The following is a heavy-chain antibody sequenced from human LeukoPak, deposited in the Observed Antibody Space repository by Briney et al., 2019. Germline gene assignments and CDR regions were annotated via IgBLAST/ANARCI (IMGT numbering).Heavy chain of an antibody. Sequence: GASVKVSCKASGYTFTGYYMHWVRQAPGQGLEWMGWTNPNSGGTNYAQKFQGWVTMTRDTSISTAYMELSRLRSDDTAVYYCARGVAVAARYYFDYWGQGTLVTVSS. CDR2: TNPNSGGT. V-gene: IGHV1-2*04. D-gene: IGHD6-19*01. J-gene: IGHJ4*02. CDR3: ARGVAVAARYYFDY. CDR1: GYTFTGYY.